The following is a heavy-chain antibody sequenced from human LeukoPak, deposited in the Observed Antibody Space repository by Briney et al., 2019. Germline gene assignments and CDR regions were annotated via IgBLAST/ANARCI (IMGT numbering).Heavy chain of an antibody. CDR2: IYYTGST. CDR3: TRSLGVVIHGGMDV. J-gene: IGHJ6*02. D-gene: IGHD3-3*01. CDR1: GDSISSYH. V-gene: IGHV4-59*01. Sequence: SETLSLTCTVSGDSISSYHWSWIRQPPGKGLEWIGDIYYTGSTNYNPSLKSRVTISLDTSKNQFSLKLSSVTAADTAVYYCTRSLGVVIHGGMDVWGQGTTVTVSS.